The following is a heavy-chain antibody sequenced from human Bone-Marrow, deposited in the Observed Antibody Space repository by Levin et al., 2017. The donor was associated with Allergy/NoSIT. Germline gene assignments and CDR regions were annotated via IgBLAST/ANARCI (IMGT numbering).Heavy chain of an antibody. CDR3: AKDSGGIAAAGRGNSNNFDY. CDR2: ISGSGGST. CDR1: GFTFSSYA. D-gene: IGHD6-13*01. J-gene: IGHJ4*02. V-gene: IGHV3-23*01. Sequence: GESLKISCAASGFTFSSYAMSWVRQAPGKGLEWVSAISGSGGSTYYADSVKGRFTISRDNSKNTLYLQMNSLRAEDTAVYYCAKDSGGIAAAGRGNSNNFDYWGQGTLVTVSS.